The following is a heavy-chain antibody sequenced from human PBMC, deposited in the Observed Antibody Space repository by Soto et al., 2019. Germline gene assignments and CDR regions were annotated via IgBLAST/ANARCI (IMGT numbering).Heavy chain of an antibody. CDR3: ARGALRLLEWLLSHPYFDY. CDR2: INHSGST. D-gene: IGHD3-3*01. V-gene: IGHV4-34*01. CDR1: GGSFSGYY. J-gene: IGHJ4*02. Sequence: QVQLQQWGAGLLKPSETLSLTCAVYGGSFSGYYWSWIRQPPGKGLEWIGEINHSGSTNYNPSLKSRVTISVDTSKNQFSLKLSSVTAADTAVYYCARGALRLLEWLLSHPYFDYWGQGTLVTVSS.